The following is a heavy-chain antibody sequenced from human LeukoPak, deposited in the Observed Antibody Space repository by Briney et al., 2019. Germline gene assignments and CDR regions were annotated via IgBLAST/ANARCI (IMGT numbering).Heavy chain of an antibody. D-gene: IGHD3-22*01. Sequence: PGGSLRLSYAASGFTFSSYAMSWVRQAPGKGLEWVSAISGSGGSTYYADSVKGRFTISRDNSKNTLYLQMNSLRAEDTAVYYCARGYYYASSGVPDAFDIWGQGTMVTVSS. CDR3: ARGYYYASSGVPDAFDI. J-gene: IGHJ3*02. V-gene: IGHV3-23*01. CDR2: ISGSGGST. CDR1: GFTFSSYA.